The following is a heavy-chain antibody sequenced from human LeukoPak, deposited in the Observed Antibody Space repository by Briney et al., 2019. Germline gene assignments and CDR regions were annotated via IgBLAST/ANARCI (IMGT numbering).Heavy chain of an antibody. Sequence: GASVKVSCKASGYTFTSYAMHWVRQAPGQRLEWMGWINAGNGNTKYSQKFQGRVTITRDTSASTAYMELSSLRSEDTAVYYCARGTYYYDSSGYRIDYWGQGTLVTVSS. CDR2: INAGNGNT. CDR1: GYTFTSYA. J-gene: IGHJ4*02. CDR3: ARGTYYYDSSGYRIDY. D-gene: IGHD3-22*01. V-gene: IGHV1-3*01.